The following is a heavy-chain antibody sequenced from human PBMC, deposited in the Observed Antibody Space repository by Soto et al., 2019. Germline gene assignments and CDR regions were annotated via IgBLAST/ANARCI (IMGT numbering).Heavy chain of an antibody. CDR2: INPSGGST. J-gene: IGHJ4*02. D-gene: IGHD3-22*01. CDR1: GYSFTSYY. V-gene: IGHV1-46*01. Sequence: ASVKVSCKASGYSFTSYYMHWVRQAPGQGLEWMGIINPSGGSTTYAQKFQGRVTMTRDTSTSTVYMELSSLRSDDTAVYYCARDYYETRGYYWGQGTLVTVSS. CDR3: ARDYYETRGYY.